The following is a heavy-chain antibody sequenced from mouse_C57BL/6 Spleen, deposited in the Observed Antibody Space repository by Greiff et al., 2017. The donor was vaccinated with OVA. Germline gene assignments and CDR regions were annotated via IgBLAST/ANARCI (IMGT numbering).Heavy chain of an antibody. D-gene: IGHD2-5*01. J-gene: IGHJ2*01. V-gene: IGHV1-80*01. CDR2: IYPGDGDT. Sequence: VQLQQSGAELVKPGASVKISCKASGYAFSSYWMNWVKQRPGKGLESIGQIYPGDGDTNYNGKFKGKATLTADKSSSTAYMQLSSLTSEDSAVYFCARMGYYSNSYFDYWGQGTTLTVSS. CDR3: ARMGYYSNSYFDY. CDR1: GYAFSSYW.